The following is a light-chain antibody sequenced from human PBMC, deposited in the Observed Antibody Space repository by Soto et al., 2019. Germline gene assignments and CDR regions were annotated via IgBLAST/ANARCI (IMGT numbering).Light chain of an antibody. J-gene: IGLJ2*01. CDR1: SSDVGSSNL. CDR3: CSYVGTSTLV. CDR2: GAS. V-gene: IGLV2-23*01. Sequence: QSALTQPASVSGSPGQSITISCTGTSSDVGSSNLVSWYQQHPGKAPKLMIYGASKRPIGVPTRFSGSKSGNTASLTISGLQAEDEADYYCCSYVGTSTLVFGGGTKLTVL.